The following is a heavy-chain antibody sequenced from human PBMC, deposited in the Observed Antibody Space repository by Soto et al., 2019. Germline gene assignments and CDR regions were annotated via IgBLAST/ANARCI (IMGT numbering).Heavy chain of an antibody. Sequence: GGSLRLSCAASGFTFTGYGMHWVRQAPGKGLEWVAVISPDGTDKYYADSVKGRFTISRDNSKNTLYLQMNSLRAEDTAVYYCAKSYYYDSSGLYSPRGYYYYFGMEVWGQGTTVTVSS. CDR3: AKSYYYDSSGLYSPRGYYYYFGMEV. D-gene: IGHD3-22*01. CDR1: GFTFTGYG. CDR2: ISPDGTDK. J-gene: IGHJ6*02. V-gene: IGHV3-30*18.